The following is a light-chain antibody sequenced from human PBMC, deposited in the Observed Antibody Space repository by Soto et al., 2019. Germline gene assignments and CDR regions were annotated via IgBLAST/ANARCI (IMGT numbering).Light chain of an antibody. J-gene: IGKJ5*01. CDR1: QGISGA. V-gene: IGKV1-13*02. Sequence: IQMTQSPSTLSASVGDRVTITCRASQGISGALAWYQQKPGRAPTLLIYDASSLESGVPSRFSGSESGTDFTLTISSLQAEDFATYYCQQFHTYPVTFGQGTRLEIK. CDR2: DAS. CDR3: QQFHTYPVT.